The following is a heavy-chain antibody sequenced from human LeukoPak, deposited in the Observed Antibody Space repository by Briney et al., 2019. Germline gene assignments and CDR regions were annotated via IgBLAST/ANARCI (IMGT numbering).Heavy chain of an antibody. V-gene: IGHV3-66*01. D-gene: IGHD6-13*01. Sequence: GGSLRLSCAASGFTVSSNYMSWVRQAPGKGLEWVSVIYSGGSTYYADSVKGRFTISRDNSKNTLYLQMNSLRAEDTAVYYCARGGIAAAGNGWFDPWGQGTLVTVSS. CDR3: ARGGIAAAGNGWFDP. CDR2: IYSGGST. J-gene: IGHJ5*02. CDR1: GFTVSSNY.